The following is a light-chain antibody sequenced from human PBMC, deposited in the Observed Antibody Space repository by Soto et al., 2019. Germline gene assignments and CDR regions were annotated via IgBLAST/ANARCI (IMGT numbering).Light chain of an antibody. J-gene: IGKJ1*01. V-gene: IGKV1-39*01. CDR2: GTS. CDR3: QESYSTSWT. Sequence: DLQMTQSPSSLSASVGDRVTITCRASQNINTFLNWYQQRPGKAPNLLIYGTSNLQSGVPSRFSGSASGTDFTLTISSLQPEDFATYYCQESYSTSWTFGHGTKVEI. CDR1: QNINTF.